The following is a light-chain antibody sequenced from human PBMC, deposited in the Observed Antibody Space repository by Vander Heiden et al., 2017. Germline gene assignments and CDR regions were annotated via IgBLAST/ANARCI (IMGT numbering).Light chain of an antibody. CDR3: QQDYSTPLT. CDR1: QSVLSRFNSKPS. CDR2: WGS. J-gene: IGKJ4*01. V-gene: IGKV4-1*01. Sequence: DIVMTQSPSSLPVSLGERATITCKSSQSVLSRFNSKPSLAWYQQKPGQPPQVLLYWGSTRESGVPDRFSGSGSGTDFSLTISSLQAEDVAVYYCQQDYSTPLTFGGGTKVEIK.